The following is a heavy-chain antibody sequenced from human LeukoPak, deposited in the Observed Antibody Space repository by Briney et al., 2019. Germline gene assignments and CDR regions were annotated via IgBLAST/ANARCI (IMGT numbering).Heavy chain of an antibody. CDR1: GFTFDDYA. CDR3: AKDKYYDSRDRYYFDY. Sequence: GGSLRLSCAASGFTFDDYAMHWVRQAPGKGLEWVSGISWNSGSIGYADSVKGRFTISRDNAKNSLYLQMNSLRAEDTALYYCAKDKYYDSRDRYYFDYWGQGTLVTVSS. D-gene: IGHD3-22*01. V-gene: IGHV3-9*01. J-gene: IGHJ4*02. CDR2: ISWNSGSI.